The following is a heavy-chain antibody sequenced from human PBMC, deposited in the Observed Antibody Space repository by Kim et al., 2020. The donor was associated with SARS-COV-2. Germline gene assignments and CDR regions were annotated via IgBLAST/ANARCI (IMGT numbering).Heavy chain of an antibody. CDR1: GGSISSSSYY. V-gene: IGHV4-39*01. Sequence: SETLSLTCTVSGGSISSSSYYWGWIRQPPGKGLEWIGSIYYSGSTYYNPSLKSRVTISVDTSKNQFSLKLSSVTAADTAVYYCARHLKLFGVVNLNWFDPWGQGTLVTVSS. D-gene: IGHD3-3*01. J-gene: IGHJ5*02. CDR2: IYYSGST. CDR3: ARHLKLFGVVNLNWFDP.